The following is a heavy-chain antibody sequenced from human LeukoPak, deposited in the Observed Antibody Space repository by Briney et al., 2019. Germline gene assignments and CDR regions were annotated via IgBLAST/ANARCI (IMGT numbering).Heavy chain of an antibody. V-gene: IGHV1-8*01. J-gene: IGHJ6*02. Sequence: ASVKVSCKASGYTFTSYDINWVRQAPGQGLEWMGWMNPNSGNTGYAQKFQGRVTMTRNTSISTAYMELSSLRSEDTAVYYCARGGYCSGGSCYSFPYYYYYYGMDVWGQGTTVTVSS. CDR1: GYTFTSYD. D-gene: IGHD2-15*01. CDR3: ARGGYCSGGSCYSFPYYYYYYGMDV. CDR2: MNPNSGNT.